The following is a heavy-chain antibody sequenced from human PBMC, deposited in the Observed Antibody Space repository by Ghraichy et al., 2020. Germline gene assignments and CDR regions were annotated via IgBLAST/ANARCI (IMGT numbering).Heavy chain of an antibody. CDR1: GFTFSSYA. V-gene: IGHV3-23*01. Sequence: GGSLRLSCAASGFTFSSYAMSWVRQAPGKGLEWVSTISGSGGSTYYADSVKGRFTISRDNSKNTLYLQMNSLRAEDTAVFYCAKAVKYIRLYYTSTNALDWFGPWGQGALVTVSS. CDR2: ISGSGGST. D-gene: IGHD2/OR15-2a*01. CDR3: AKAVKYIRLYYTSTNALDWFGP. J-gene: IGHJ5*02.